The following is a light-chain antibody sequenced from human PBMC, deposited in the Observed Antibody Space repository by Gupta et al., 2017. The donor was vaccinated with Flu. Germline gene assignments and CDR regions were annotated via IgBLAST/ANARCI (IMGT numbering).Light chain of an antibody. Sequence: GKSVAIICSGTSSVVGGCDHVSRYQQHPGTAPSLMIYEVKQRASGVPDLFSGSKSGNTASLTVSGPLAEDEADYYFWSYGGSKLFGGGTKLTVL. V-gene: IGLV2-8*01. CDR2: EVK. CDR3: WSYGGSKL. J-gene: IGLJ2*01. CDR1: SSVVGGCDH.